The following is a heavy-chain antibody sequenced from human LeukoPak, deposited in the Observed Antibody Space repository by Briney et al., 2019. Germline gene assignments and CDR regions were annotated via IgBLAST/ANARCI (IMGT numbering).Heavy chain of an antibody. CDR3: VRSAFLTTEFYFDY. V-gene: IGHV3-9*01. CDR2: ISWDSSSV. Sequence: PGGSLRLSCAVSEFTFDDYAMHWVRQAPGKGLEWVSGISWDSSSVDYADSVKGRFTISRDNAKNSLYLQMNSLRTEDTALYYCVRSAFLTTEFYFDYWGHGTLVTVSS. CDR1: EFTFDDYA. J-gene: IGHJ4*01. D-gene: IGHD4-11*01.